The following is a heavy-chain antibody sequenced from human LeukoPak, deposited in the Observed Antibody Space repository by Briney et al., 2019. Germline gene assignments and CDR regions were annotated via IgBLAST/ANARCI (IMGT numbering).Heavy chain of an antibody. Sequence: GGSLRLSCAASGFSFSSYTMSWVRQATGKGLEWVSGISASGGSAFYADSVKGRFTISRDISKNTLYLQMNSLRAEDTAVYYCAKGRTGSYYFDYWGQGTLVTVSS. CDR1: GFSFSSYT. J-gene: IGHJ4*02. D-gene: IGHD3-10*01. CDR3: AKGRTGSYYFDY. CDR2: ISASGGSA. V-gene: IGHV3-23*01.